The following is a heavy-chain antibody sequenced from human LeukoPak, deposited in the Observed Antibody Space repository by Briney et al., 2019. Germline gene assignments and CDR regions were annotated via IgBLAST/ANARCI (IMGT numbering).Heavy chain of an antibody. CDR2: ISAYNGNT. Sequence: ASVKVSCKASGYTFTSYGISWVRQAPGQGLEWMGWISAYNGNTNYAQKLQGRVTMTTDTSTSTAYMELRSLRSDDMAVYYCARERIVPAAIKSDYWGQGTLVTVSS. CDR3: ARERIVPAAIKSDY. CDR1: GYTFTSYG. D-gene: IGHD2-2*02. J-gene: IGHJ4*02. V-gene: IGHV1-18*03.